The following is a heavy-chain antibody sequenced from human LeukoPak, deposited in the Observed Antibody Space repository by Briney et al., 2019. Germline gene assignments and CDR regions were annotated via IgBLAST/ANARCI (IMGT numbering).Heavy chain of an antibody. CDR2: IYSGGST. V-gene: IGHV3-53*04. CDR3: ARGSVLDAFDI. CDR1: GFTVSSIY. J-gene: IGHJ3*02. Sequence: GGSLRLSCAASGFTVSSIYMSWVRQAPGKGLEWVSVIYSGGSTYYADSVKGRFTFSRHNSKNTLYLQMNSLRPEDTAVYYCARGSVLDAFDIWGQGTMVTVSS.